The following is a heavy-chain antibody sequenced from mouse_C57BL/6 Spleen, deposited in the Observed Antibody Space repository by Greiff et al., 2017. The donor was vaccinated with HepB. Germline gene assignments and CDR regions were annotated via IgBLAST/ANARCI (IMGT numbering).Heavy chain of an antibody. V-gene: IGHV1-61*01. Sequence: VQLKQPGAELVRPGSSVKLSCKASGYTFTSYWMDWVKQRPGQGLEWIGNIYPSDSETHYNQKFKDKATLTVDKSSSTAYMQLSSLTSEDSAVYYCARRSLRAMDYWGQGTSVTVSS. D-gene: IGHD1-1*01. J-gene: IGHJ4*01. CDR2: IYPSDSET. CDR1: GYTFTSYW. CDR3: ARRSLRAMDY.